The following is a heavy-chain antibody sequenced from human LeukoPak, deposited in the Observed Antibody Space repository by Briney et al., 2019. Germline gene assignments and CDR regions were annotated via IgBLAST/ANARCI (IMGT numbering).Heavy chain of an antibody. J-gene: IGHJ6*03. Sequence: SVKVSCKASGGTFSSYGITWVRQAPGHGLVWMGGINPIVGTTTYAQQFQDRISVTTDESATTTYMELRGLKSEDTAVYYCARAYLRGAYYYYYMDVWGNGTTVTVSS. V-gene: IGHV1-69*05. D-gene: IGHD2/OR15-2a*01. CDR1: GGTFSSYG. CDR3: ARAYLRGAYYYYYMDV. CDR2: INPIVGTT.